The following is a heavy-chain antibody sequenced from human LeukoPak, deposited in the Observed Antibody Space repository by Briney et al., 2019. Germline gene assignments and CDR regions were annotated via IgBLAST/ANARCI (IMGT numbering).Heavy chain of an antibody. J-gene: IGHJ4*02. CDR2: INLNGGST. V-gene: IGHV3-20*04. Sequence: GGSLRLSCTASGFAFDEHGMSWVRQVPGKGLEWVSGINLNGGSTGYADPLGGRFTISRDNAKNSLYLQMDSMRAEDTAVYYCARAPITSPFYFDYWGQGTLVTVSS. D-gene: IGHD2-2*01. CDR1: GFAFDEHG. CDR3: ARAPITSPFYFDY.